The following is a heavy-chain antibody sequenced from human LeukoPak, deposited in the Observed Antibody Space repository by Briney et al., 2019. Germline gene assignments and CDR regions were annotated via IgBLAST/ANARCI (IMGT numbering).Heavy chain of an antibody. V-gene: IGHV4-31*03. CDR2: IYYSGST. Sequence: SETLSLTCTVSGGSISSGGYYWSWIRQHPGKGLEWIGYIYYSGSTYYNPSLKSRVTISVDTSKNQFSLKLSSGTAADTAVYYCARAARYYYDSSGYYFDYWGQGTLVTVSS. CDR1: GGSISSGGYY. D-gene: IGHD3-22*01. J-gene: IGHJ4*02. CDR3: ARAARYYYDSSGYYFDY.